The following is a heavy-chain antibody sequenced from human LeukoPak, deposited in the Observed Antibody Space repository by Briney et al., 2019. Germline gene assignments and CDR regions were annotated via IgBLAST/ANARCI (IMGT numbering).Heavy chain of an antibody. J-gene: IGHJ4*02. CDR3: ARDVRLRWTGYFDY. D-gene: IGHD4-23*01. Sequence: SGTLSFTCTVSGGSLSSYYWSWIRQPPGKGLEWIGYIYDNGSTNYSPSLKSRVSISVDTSKNQFSLNLNSVTAADTAVYYCARDVRLRWTGYFDYWGQGALVTVSS. V-gene: IGHV4-59*01. CDR2: IYDNGST. CDR1: GGSLSSYY.